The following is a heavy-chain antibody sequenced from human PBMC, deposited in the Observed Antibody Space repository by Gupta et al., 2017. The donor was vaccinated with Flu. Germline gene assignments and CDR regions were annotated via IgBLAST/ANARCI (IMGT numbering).Heavy chain of an antibody. CDR1: GFTFENHA. J-gene: IGHJ4*02. D-gene: IGHD2-21*01. V-gene: IGHV3-9*01. CDR2: ITWNSNYI. Sequence: EVQLVESGGALVQPGRSLTLSCSASGFTFENHAMHWVRQAPGKGLEWVALITWNSNYIAYADSVRGRFTISRDNAKNSLYLQMNSLRGEDTAVYYCAKTFGDRTLDYWGQGTLVTVSS. CDR3: AKTFGDRTLDY.